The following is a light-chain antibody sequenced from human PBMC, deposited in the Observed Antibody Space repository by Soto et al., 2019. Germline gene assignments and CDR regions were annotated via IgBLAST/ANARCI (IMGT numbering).Light chain of an antibody. CDR2: GAS. J-gene: IGKJ1*01. CDR1: QSVSSN. V-gene: IGKV3-20*01. Sequence: EIVLTQSPGTLSLSPGERATLSCRASQSVSSNLAWYQQKPGQAPRLLIYGASSRATGIPDRFSGSGSGTDFTLTISGLEPEDFAVYYCQQYGSSPWTFGQGTKVDIK. CDR3: QQYGSSPWT.